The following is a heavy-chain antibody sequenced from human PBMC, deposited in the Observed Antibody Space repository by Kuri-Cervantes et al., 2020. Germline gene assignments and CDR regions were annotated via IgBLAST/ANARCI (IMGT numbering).Heavy chain of an antibody. J-gene: IGHJ4*02. Sequence: SETLSLTCAVSGYSIGSGYYWGWIRQPPGKGLEWIGSIYRSGDTPYNPSLKSRVTISVDTSKNQFSLKLSSVTAADTAVYYCAREGTTDTAMVRSWVDYWSQGTLVTVSS. D-gene: IGHD5-18*01. CDR3: AREGTTDTAMVRSWVDY. CDR2: IYRSGDT. V-gene: IGHV4-38-2*02. CDR1: GYSIGSGYY.